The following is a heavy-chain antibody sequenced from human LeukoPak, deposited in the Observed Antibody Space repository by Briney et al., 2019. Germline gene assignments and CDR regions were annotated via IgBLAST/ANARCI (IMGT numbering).Heavy chain of an antibody. CDR1: GGSISSGGYY. J-gene: IGHJ3*02. CDR3: VREPDSSGYPGDAFDI. Sequence: SETLSLTCTVSGGSISSGGYYWSWIRQPAGKGLEWIGRMYTSGSTNYNPSLKSRVTMSVDTSKNQFSLKLISVTAADTAVYYCVREPDSSGYPGDAFDIWGQGTMVTVSS. V-gene: IGHV4-61*02. CDR2: MYTSGST. D-gene: IGHD3-22*01.